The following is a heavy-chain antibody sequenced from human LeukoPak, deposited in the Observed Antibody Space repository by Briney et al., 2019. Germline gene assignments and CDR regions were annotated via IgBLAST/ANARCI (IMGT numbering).Heavy chain of an antibody. D-gene: IGHD3-10*01. CDR3: ARDPYYGSGRAGYYGMDV. CDR2: TYYRSKWNS. CDR1: GDSVSGNGAA. V-gene: IGHV6-1*01. Sequence: SQTLSLTCAISGDSVSGNGAAWNWIRQSPSRGLEWLGRTYYRSKWNSDFAVSVKGRITINPGTSKNQFSLQLNSVTPEDTAVYYCARDPYYGSGRAGYYGMDVWGQGTTVTVSS. J-gene: IGHJ6*02.